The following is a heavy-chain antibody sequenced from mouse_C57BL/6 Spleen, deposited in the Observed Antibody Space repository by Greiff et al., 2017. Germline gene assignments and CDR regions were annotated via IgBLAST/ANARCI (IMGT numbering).Heavy chain of an antibody. V-gene: IGHV14-1*01. CDR2: IDPEDGDT. CDR3: TTDTTVVAAGDY. D-gene: IGHD1-1*01. CDR1: GFNIKDYY. Sequence: EVQLQQSGAELVRPGASVKLSCTASGFNIKDYYMHWVKQRPEQGLEWIGRIDPEDGDTEYAPKFQGKATMTANTSSNTAYLQLSSLTSEDTAVYYCTTDTTVVAAGDYWGQGTSVTVSS. J-gene: IGHJ4*01.